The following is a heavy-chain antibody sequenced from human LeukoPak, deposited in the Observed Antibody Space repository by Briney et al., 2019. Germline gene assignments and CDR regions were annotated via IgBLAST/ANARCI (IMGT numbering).Heavy chain of an antibody. CDR1: GFTVSSNY. D-gene: IGHD6-6*01. J-gene: IGHJ6*02. CDR2: IYSGGST. Sequence: GGSLRLSCAASGFTVSSNYMSWVRQAPGKGLEWVSVIYSGGSTYYADSVKGRFTISRDNSKNTLYLQMNSLRAEDTAVYYCARVGEAARPDYYGMDVWGQGTMVTVSS. V-gene: IGHV3-53*01. CDR3: ARVGEAARPDYYGMDV.